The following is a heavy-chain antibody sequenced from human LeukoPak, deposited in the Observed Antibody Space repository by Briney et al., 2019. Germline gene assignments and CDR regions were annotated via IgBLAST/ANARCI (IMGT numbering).Heavy chain of an antibody. CDR2: ISSSGSTI. J-gene: IGHJ4*02. CDR1: GFTFSSYE. CDR3: ARGGNYYDSSSSFHEVDY. D-gene: IGHD3-22*01. V-gene: IGHV3-48*03. Sequence: GGSLRLSCAASGFTFSSYEMNWVRQAPGKGLEWVSYISSSGSTIYYADSVKGRFTISRDNAKNSLYLQMNSLRAEDTAVYYCARGGNYYDSSSSFHEVDYWGQGTLVTVSS.